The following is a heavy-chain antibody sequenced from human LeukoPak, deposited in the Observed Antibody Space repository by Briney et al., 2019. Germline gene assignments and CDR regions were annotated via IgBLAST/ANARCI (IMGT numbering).Heavy chain of an antibody. J-gene: IGHJ5*02. CDR2: INPNSGGT. CDR3: ARVVRIAAAGTSWFDP. D-gene: IGHD6-13*01. Sequence: ASVKVSCKASGYTFTGYYMHWVRQAPGQGLEWMGRINPNSGGTNYAQKFQGRVTMTRDTSISTAYMVLSRLRSDDTAVYYCARVVRIAAAGTSWFDPWGQGTLVTVSS. CDR1: GYTFTGYY. V-gene: IGHV1-2*06.